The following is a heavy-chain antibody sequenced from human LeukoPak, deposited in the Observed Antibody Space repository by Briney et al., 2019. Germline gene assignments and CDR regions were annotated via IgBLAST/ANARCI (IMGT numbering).Heavy chain of an antibody. J-gene: IGHJ5*02. CDR3: ARSRYYGSGSSDNWFDP. D-gene: IGHD3-10*01. CDR2: VSYSGTV. V-gene: IGHV4-39*07. Sequence: SETLSLTCTVSGVSISSDDYFWGWIRQSPGKGLEWIASVSYSGTVYYNPSLKSRVTISVDTSKNQFSLKLSSVTAADTAVYYCARSRYYGSGSSDNWFDPWGQGTLVTVSS. CDR1: GVSISSDDYF.